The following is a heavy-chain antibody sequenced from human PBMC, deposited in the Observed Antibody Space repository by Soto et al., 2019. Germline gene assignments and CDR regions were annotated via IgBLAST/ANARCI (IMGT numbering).Heavy chain of an antibody. CDR1: GGSVSSGSFH. J-gene: IGHJ4*02. Sequence: KTSETLSLTCSVSGGSVSSGSFHWSWIRQPPGKGPQFIGSIFYNGTANYSPSLKNRVSISIDTSQSQFFLQLISVAAADTAVYYCARIGGWYDIDFWGQGSLVTVSS. CDR3: ARIGGWYDIDF. CDR2: IFYNGTA. D-gene: IGHD6-19*01. V-gene: IGHV4-61*01.